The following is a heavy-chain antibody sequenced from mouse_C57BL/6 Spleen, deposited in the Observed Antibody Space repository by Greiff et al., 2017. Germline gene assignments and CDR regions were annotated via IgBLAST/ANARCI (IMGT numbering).Heavy chain of an antibody. J-gene: IGHJ2*01. D-gene: IGHD1-1*01. Sequence: VQLQQSGAELVRPGASVTLSCKASGYTFTDYEMHWVKQTPVHGLEWIGAIDPETGGTAYNQKFKGKAILTADKSSSTAYMEPRSLTSEDSAVYYCTRDGITTVVATYYFDYWGQGTTLTVSS. CDR1: GYTFTDYE. V-gene: IGHV1-15*01. CDR3: TRDGITTVVATYYFDY. CDR2: IDPETGGT.